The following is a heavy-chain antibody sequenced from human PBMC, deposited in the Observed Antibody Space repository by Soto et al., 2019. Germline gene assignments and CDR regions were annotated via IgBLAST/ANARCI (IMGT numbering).Heavy chain of an antibody. D-gene: IGHD2-2*01. Sequence: EVQLLESGGGLVQPGGSLRLSCEASGFTFRNHAMNWVRQIPGKGLAWVSALGGINGNRFYAESVKGRFTISRDNSENTLYLQLNSLRADDTAVYYCARDQCNITNCPIQRGAFDCWGQGALVTVSS. CDR1: GFTFRNHA. V-gene: IGHV3-23*01. J-gene: IGHJ4*02. CDR3: ARDQCNITNCPIQRGAFDC. CDR2: LGGINGNR.